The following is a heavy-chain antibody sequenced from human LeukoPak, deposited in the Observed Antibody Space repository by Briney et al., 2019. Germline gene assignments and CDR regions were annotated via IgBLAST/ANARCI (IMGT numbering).Heavy chain of an antibody. CDR3: ARGAAAAPLRYFDY. J-gene: IGHJ4*02. D-gene: IGHD6-13*01. Sequence: ASVKVSCKASGYTFTSYAMNWVRQAPGQGLEWMGWINTNTGNPTYAQGFTGRFVFSLDTSVSTAYLQISSLKAEDTAVYYCARGAAAAPLRYFDYWGQGTLVTVSS. CDR2: INTNTGNP. V-gene: IGHV7-4-1*02. CDR1: GYTFTSYA.